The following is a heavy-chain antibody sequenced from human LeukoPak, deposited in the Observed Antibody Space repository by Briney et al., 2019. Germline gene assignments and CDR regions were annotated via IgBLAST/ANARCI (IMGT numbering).Heavy chain of an antibody. V-gene: IGHV3-11*01. CDR2: ISSSGSTI. CDR1: GFTFSDYY. D-gene: IGHD3-22*01. CDR3: ARDSPAYYYDSSGYRDAFDI. Sequence: GGSLRLSCAASGFTFSDYYMSWIRQAPGKGLEWVSYISSSGSTIYYADSVKGRFTISRDNAKNSLYLQMNSLGAEDTAVYYCARDSPAYYYDSSGYRDAFDIWGQGTMVTVSS. J-gene: IGHJ3*02.